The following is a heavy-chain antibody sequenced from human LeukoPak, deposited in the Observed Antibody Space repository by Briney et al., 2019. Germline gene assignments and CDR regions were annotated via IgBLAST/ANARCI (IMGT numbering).Heavy chain of an antibody. CDR2: IYYSGST. CDR1: GGSISSSSYY. J-gene: IGHJ4*02. D-gene: IGHD3-3*01. CDR3: ARGITIFGIATYYFDY. Sequence: PSETLSLTCTVSGGSISSSSYYWGWIRQPPGKGLEWIGSIYYSGSTYYNPSLKSRVTISVDTSKNQFSLKLSSVTAADTAVYYCARGITIFGIATYYFDYWGQGTLVTVSS. V-gene: IGHV4-39*07.